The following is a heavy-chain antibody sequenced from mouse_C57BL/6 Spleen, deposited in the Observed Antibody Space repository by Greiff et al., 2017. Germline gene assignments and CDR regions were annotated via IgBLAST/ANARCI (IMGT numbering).Heavy chain of an antibody. CDR2: IDPSDSYT. CDR3: ARWIPYGSSYPYARDY. CDR1: GYTFTSYW. Sequence: VQLQQPGAELVMPGASVTLSCKASGYTFTSYWMHWVKQRPGQGLEWIGEIDPSDSYTNYNQKFKGKSPLTVDKSSSTSYMQLSSLTSEDSAVYYCARWIPYGSSYPYARDYWGQGTSVTVSS. J-gene: IGHJ4*01. V-gene: IGHV1-69*01. D-gene: IGHD1-1*01.